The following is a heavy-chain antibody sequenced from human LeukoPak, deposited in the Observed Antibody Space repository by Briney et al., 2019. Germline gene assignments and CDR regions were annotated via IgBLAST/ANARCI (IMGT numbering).Heavy chain of an antibody. CDR1: GGSISSYY. D-gene: IGHD5-18*01. CDR2: IYTSGST. Sequence: SETLSLXCTVSGGSISSYYWSWIRQPAGKGLEWIGRIYTSGSTNYNPSLKSRVTMSVDTSKNQFSLKLSSVTAADTAVYYCARTRIQLWLHAFDIWGQGTMVTVSS. J-gene: IGHJ3*02. CDR3: ARTRIQLWLHAFDI. V-gene: IGHV4-4*07.